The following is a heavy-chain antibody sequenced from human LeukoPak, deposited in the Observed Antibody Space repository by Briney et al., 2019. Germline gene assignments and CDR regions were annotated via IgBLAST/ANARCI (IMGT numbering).Heavy chain of an antibody. J-gene: IGHJ4*02. CDR1: GGSISSYY. CDR3: ARVGTAMVYDY. Sequence: SETLSLTCTVSGGSISSYYWSWIRQPPGKGLEWIGYIYYSGNTNYNPSLKSRVTISVDTSKNQFSLKLSSVTAADTAVYYCARVGTAMVYDYWGQGTLVTVSS. CDR2: IYYSGNT. D-gene: IGHD5-18*01. V-gene: IGHV4-59*01.